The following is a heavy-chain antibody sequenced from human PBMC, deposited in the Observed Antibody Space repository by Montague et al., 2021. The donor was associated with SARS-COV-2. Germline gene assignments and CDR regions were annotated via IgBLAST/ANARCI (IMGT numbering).Heavy chain of an antibody. V-gene: IGHV3-48*04. Sequence: SLRLSCAAAGFTFSRYSMNWVRQAPGKGLEWISYISMSETRTQYADSVKGRFTISRDNARNSLYLQMRSLTGGDTAVYYCARVASEHTAMAPDYWGQGTLVPVSS. J-gene: IGHJ4*02. D-gene: IGHD5-18*01. CDR1: GFTFSRYS. CDR2: ISMSETRT. CDR3: ARVASEHTAMAPDY.